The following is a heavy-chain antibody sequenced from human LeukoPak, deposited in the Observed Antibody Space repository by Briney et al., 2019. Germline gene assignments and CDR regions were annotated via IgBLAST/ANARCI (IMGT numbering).Heavy chain of an antibody. CDR1: GGSISSSSYY. CDR3: ARGRLPYCSGGSCRLLDY. V-gene: IGHV4-39*07. Sequence: SETLSLTCTVSGGSISSSSYYWGWIRQPPGKGLEWIGSIYYSGSTYYNPSLKSRVTISVDTSKNQFSLKLSSVTAADTAVYYCARGRLPYCSGGSCRLLDYWGQGTLVTVSS. J-gene: IGHJ4*02. D-gene: IGHD2-15*01. CDR2: IYYSGST.